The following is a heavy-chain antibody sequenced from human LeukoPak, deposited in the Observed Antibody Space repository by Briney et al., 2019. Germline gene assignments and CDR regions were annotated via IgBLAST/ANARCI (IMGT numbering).Heavy chain of an antibody. CDR2: IKQEGSEK. V-gene: IGHV3-7*01. CDR1: GFTFSSYW. CDR3: ARGGGSFDP. D-gene: IGHD2-15*01. Sequence: GGSLRLSCAVSGFTFSSYWMSWVRQAPGKGLEWVANIKQEGSEKYYVDSVKGRFTISRDNAKNSLYLQMNSPRAEDTAVYYCARGGGSFDPWGQGTLVTVSS. J-gene: IGHJ5*02.